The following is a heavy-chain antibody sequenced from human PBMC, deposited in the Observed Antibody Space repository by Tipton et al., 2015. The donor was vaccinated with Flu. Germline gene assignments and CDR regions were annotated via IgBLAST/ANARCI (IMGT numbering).Heavy chain of an antibody. CDR2: IFYSGST. V-gene: IGHV4-38-2*01. J-gene: IGHJ4*02. D-gene: IGHD3-10*01. CDR3: ARSTYHYGSGSSDY. CDR1: GYSISSGYY. Sequence: TLSLTCAVSGYSISSGYYWTWIRQPPGKGLEWIGSIFYSGSTSYNSSLESRVTISVDTSKNQFSLKLSSVAAADTAVYYCARSTYHYGSGSSDYWGQGTLVTVSS.